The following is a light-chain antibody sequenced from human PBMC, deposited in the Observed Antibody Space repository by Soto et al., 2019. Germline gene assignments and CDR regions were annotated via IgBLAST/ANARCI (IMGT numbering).Light chain of an antibody. CDR1: TGAVTSGYY. J-gene: IGLJ2*01. CDR3: LLYYGGAHGV. Sequence: QAVVTQEPSLTVSPGGTVTLTCASSTGAVTSGYYPNWFQQKPGQAPRALIYSTSYKHSWTPARFSGSLLGGKAALTLSGVQPEDEAEYSCLLYYGGAHGVFGGGTKLTVL. V-gene: IGLV7-43*01. CDR2: STS.